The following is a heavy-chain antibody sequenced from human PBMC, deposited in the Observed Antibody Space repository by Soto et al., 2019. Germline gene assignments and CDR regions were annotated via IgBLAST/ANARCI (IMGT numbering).Heavy chain of an antibody. Sequence: QVQLVQSGAEVKKPGSSVKVSCKASGGTFSSYTISWVRQAPGQGLEWMGRIIPILGIANYAQKFQGRVTITADKSTSTAYMELSSLRSEDTAVYYCAIVPRGYSGYYPFWGQGTLVTVSS. J-gene: IGHJ4*02. D-gene: IGHD5-12*01. V-gene: IGHV1-69*02. CDR3: AIVPRGYSGYYPF. CDR1: GGTFSSYT. CDR2: IIPILGIA.